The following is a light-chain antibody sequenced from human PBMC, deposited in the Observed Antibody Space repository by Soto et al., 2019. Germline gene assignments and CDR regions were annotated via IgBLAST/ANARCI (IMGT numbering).Light chain of an antibody. V-gene: IGKV3D-7*01. CDR3: QQDYNLRT. Sequence: EIVMTQSPATLSLSPGERATLSCRASRSVSSSYLSWYQQKPGQAPRLLIYGASIRATGIPARFSGSGSGTDFTLTISSLQPGDSAVYYCQQDYNLRTFGQGTKVEIK. J-gene: IGKJ1*01. CDR2: GAS. CDR1: RSVSSSY.